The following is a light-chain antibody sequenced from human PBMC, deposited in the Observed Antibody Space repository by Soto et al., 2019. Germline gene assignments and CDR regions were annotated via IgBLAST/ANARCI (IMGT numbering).Light chain of an antibody. Sequence: QSVLTQPPSASGTPGQRVTISCSGSSSNIGSNYVYWYQQLPGTAHKLLIYRNNQRPSGVTDRFSGSKSGTSASLAISGLRSEDEADYYCAAWDDSLRGVVFGGGTKVTVL. J-gene: IGLJ2*01. CDR2: RNN. V-gene: IGLV1-47*01. CDR3: AAWDDSLRGVV. CDR1: SSNIGSNY.